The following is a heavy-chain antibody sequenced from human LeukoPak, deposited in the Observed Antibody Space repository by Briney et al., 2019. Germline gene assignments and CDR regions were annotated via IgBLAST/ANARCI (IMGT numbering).Heavy chain of an antibody. V-gene: IGHV4-39*07. CDR2: FYYSGST. CDR1: GGSINSRPYS. J-gene: IGHJ5*02. CDR3: TRAPRKAWFDP. Sequence: PSETLSLTCTVSGGSINSRPYSWGWIRQPPGKGLEWLGSFYYSGSTYYKPSLKSRVTISVDTSKNQFSLRLTSVTAADTAVYYCTRAPRKAWFDPWGQGTLVTVSS. D-gene: IGHD1-14*01.